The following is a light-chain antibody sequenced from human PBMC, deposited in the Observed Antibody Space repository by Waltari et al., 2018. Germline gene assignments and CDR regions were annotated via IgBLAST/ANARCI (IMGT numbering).Light chain of an antibody. CDR3: QQLIDYPLT. CDR2: AAS. CDR1: QGISSS. Sequence: DIRMTQSPSSLSASVGDRVTITCRASQGISSSLAWYQQKQGKAPKLLIYAASTLQSGVPSRFSGSGSGTEFTLTISSLQPEDFATYYCQQLIDYPLTFGGGTKVEIK. V-gene: IGKV1-9*01. J-gene: IGKJ4*01.